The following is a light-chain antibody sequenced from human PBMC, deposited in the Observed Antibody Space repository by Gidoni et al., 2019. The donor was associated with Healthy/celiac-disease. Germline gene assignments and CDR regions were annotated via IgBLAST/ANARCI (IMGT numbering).Light chain of an antibody. CDR3: QAWDSSLGV. CDR2: QDS. J-gene: IGLJ2*01. Sequence: SYELTQLPSVSVSPGQTASITCSGDKLGEKYACWYQQKPGQSPVLVIYQDSKRPSGIPERFSGSNSGNTATLTISGTQAMDEADYYCQAWDSSLGVFGGGTKLTVL. CDR1: KLGEKY. V-gene: IGLV3-1*01.